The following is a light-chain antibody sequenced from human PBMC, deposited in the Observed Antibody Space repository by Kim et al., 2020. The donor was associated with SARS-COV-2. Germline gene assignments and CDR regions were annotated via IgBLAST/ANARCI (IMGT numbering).Light chain of an antibody. V-gene: IGKV3-15*01. J-gene: IGKJ5*01. CDR3: QQYNNWPL. CDR1: QGVSSN. Sequence: SPGETATPARGASQGVSSNSAWYQRKPGQAPRLPIYGASTRAAGIPARFSGSGSGTEFTLTISSLQSEDFAVYYCQQYNNWPLFGQGTRLEIK. CDR2: GAS.